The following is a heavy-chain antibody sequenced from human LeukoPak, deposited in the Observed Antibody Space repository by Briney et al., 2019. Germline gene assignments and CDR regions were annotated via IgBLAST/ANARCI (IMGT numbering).Heavy chain of an antibody. D-gene: IGHD3-22*01. CDR3: ARRYYYDSSGYDY. CDR1: GFTFSDYY. J-gene: IGHJ4*02. V-gene: IGHV3-11*01. Sequence: GGSLRLSCAASGFTFSDYYMSWIRQAPGKGLEWVSYISSSGSTIYYADSVKGRLTISRDNAKNSLYLQMNSLRAEDTAVYYCARRYYYDSSGYDYWGQGTLVTVSS. CDR2: ISSSGSTI.